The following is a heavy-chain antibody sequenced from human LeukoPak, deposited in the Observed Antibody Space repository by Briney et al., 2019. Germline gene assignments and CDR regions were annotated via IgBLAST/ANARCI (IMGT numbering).Heavy chain of an antibody. V-gene: IGHV1-69*15. CDR3: ARHYYGSGSILYYGMDV. Sequence: ASVKVSCKASGGTFSSYTISWVRQAPGQGLEWMGMIIPIFGTANYAQKFQGRVTITADESTSTAHMELSSLRSEDTAVYYCARHYYGSGSILYYGMDVWGKGTTVTVSS. J-gene: IGHJ6*04. CDR2: IIPIFGTA. D-gene: IGHD3-10*01. CDR1: GGTFSSYT.